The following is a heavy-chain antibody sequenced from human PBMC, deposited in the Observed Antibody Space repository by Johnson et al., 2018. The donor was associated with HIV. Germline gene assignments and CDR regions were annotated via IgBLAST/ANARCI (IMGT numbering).Heavy chain of an antibody. CDR3: ASADVFDI. J-gene: IGHJ3*02. CDR2: ISSSGSNK. Sequence: QVQLVESGGDLVKPGGSLRLSCGASEFILSDYYISWVRQAPEKGLEWISYISSSGSNKYYADSVKGRFTISRDNAKNSLYLQMNSLRVEDTAVYYCASADVFDIWGQGTVVTVSS. V-gene: IGHV3-11*04. CDR1: EFILSDYY.